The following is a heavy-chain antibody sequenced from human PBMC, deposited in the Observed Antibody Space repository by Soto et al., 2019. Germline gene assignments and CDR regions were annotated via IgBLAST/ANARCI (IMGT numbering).Heavy chain of an antibody. D-gene: IGHD3-10*01. CDR3: ARNREYYYCSGVHFDY. CDR1: GFSLSNARMG. J-gene: IGHJ4*02. CDR2: IFSNDEK. Sequence: QVTLKESGPVLVKPTETLTLTCTVSGFSLSNARMGVSWIRQPPGKALEWLAHIFSNDEKSYSTSLKSRLTISKETSKSQVVLTMTNMDPVDTATYYCARNREYYYCSGVHFDYWGQGTLVTVSS. V-gene: IGHV2-26*01.